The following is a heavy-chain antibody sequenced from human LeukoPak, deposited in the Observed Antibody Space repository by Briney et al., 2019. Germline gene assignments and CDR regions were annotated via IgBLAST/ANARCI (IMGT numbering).Heavy chain of an antibody. CDR3: ARLMDRDGYNFVFDY. Sequence: PSETLSLTCTVSGGSISSYYWSWIRQPAGKGLEWIGRIYYSGSTNYNPSLKSRVTISVDTSKNQFSLKLSSVTAADTAVYYCARLMDRDGYNFVFDYWGQGTLVTVSS. D-gene: IGHD5-24*01. CDR1: GGSISSYY. V-gene: IGHV4-59*08. CDR2: IYYSGST. J-gene: IGHJ4*02.